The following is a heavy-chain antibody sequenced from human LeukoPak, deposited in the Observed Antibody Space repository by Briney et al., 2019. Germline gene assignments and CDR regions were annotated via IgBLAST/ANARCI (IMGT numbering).Heavy chain of an antibody. Sequence: PGGSLRLSYAASVFTFRTCCMQWVRQVPGKGLVWVSRISSDGSSTIYADSVKGRFTISRDNANNTLYLQMNSLRGEDTAVYYCSRAWALPGAYYMDVWGKGTTVTVSS. D-gene: IGHD1-26*01. J-gene: IGHJ6*03. CDR1: VFTFRTCC. CDR2: ISSDGSST. CDR3: SRAWALPGAYYMDV. V-gene: IGHV3-74*01.